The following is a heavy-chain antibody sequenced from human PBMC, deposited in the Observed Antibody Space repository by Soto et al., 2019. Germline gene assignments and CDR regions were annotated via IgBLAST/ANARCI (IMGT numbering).Heavy chain of an antibody. V-gene: IGHV3-23*01. CDR2: ISGSGGST. Sequence: QTGGSLRLSCAASGFTFSSYAMSWVRQAPGKGLEWVSAISGSGGSTYYADSVKGRFTISRDNSKNTLYLQMNSLRAEDTAVYYCFGRAHNPKEGIVVVPASRPHYYYGMDVWGQGTTVTVSS. CDR1: GFTFSSYA. J-gene: IGHJ6*02. CDR3: FGRAHNPKEGIVVVPASRPHYYYGMDV. D-gene: IGHD2-2*01.